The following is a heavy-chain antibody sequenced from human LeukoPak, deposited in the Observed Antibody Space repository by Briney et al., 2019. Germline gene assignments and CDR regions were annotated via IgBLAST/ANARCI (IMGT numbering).Heavy chain of an antibody. CDR3: TTVSYYYDSSGYYYAYYFDY. D-gene: IGHD3-22*01. J-gene: IGHJ4*02. V-gene: IGHV3-15*01. CDR2: IKSKTDGGTT. CDR1: GFTFSNAW. Sequence: GGSLRLSCAASGFTFSNAWMSWVRQAPGKGLEWVGRIKSKTDGGTTDYAAPVKGRFTISRDDSKNTLYLQMNSLKTEDTAVYYCTTVSYYYDSSGYYYAYYFDYWGQGTLVTVSS.